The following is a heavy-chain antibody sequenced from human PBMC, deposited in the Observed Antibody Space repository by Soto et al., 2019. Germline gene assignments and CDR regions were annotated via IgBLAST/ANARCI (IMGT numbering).Heavy chain of an antibody. V-gene: IGHV1-2*04. CDR3: ARERLRYFDY. J-gene: IGHJ4*02. D-gene: IGHD2-15*01. CDR1: GYTFTGYY. CDR2: INTNSGGT. Sequence: GASVKVSCKASGYTFTGYYMHWVRQAPGRGLEWMGWINTNSGGTNYAQKFQGWVTMTRDTYISTAYMELSRLISDDTAVYYCARERLRYFDYWGQGTLVTVSS.